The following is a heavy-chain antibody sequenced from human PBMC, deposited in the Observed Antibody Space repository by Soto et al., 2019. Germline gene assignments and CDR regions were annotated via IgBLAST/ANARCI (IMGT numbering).Heavy chain of an antibody. J-gene: IGHJ4*02. CDR2: INAGDGDT. Sequence: ASVKVSCKASGYSFKSYAMYWVRQAPGQGLEWMGWINAGDGDTKHSQKFHGRLTISTDTSATTAYMELSSLRSEDTAIYYCARAGYEAGHDYWGQGTLVTVSS. CDR3: ARAGYEAGHDY. D-gene: IGHD3-9*01. V-gene: IGHV1-3*01. CDR1: GYSFKSYA.